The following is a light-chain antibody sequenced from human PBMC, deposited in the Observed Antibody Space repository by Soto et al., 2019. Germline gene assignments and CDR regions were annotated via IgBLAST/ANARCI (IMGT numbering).Light chain of an antibody. CDR1: QSLLHSNGNTY. V-gene: IGKV2-28*01. J-gene: IGKJ4*01. CDR2: FSS. Sequence: DIVMTQSPLSLPVTPGEPASISCRSSQSLLHSNGNTYLDWYLQRPGRSPQLLIYFSSRRASGVPDRFSGSGPGTDFTLKISRVEAEDVGVYYCMQALQTPSFGGGTKVEIK. CDR3: MQALQTPS.